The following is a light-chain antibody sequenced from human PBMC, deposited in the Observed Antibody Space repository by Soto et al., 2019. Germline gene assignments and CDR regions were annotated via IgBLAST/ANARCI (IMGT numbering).Light chain of an antibody. J-gene: IGLJ1*01. V-gene: IGLV2-8*01. CDR3: SSYAGSNNYV. CDR2: EVS. CDR1: SSDVGGYSY. Sequence: QSALTQPPSASGSPGQSVTISCTGTSSDVGGYSYVSWYQQHPGKAPKLMIYEVSKRPSGVPDRFSGSKSGNTASLTVSGLQAEDEADYYCSSYAGSNNYVFGTGTKLTV.